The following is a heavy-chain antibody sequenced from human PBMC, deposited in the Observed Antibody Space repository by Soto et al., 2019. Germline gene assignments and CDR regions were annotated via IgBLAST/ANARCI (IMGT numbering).Heavy chain of an antibody. J-gene: IGHJ4*02. CDR3: ARSHKNFRCSSTSCYEGGYYYFDY. D-gene: IGHD2-2*01. Sequence: QITLKESGPTLVKPTQTLTLTCTFSGFSLSTSGVGVGWIRQPPGKALEWLALIYWDDDKRYSPSLKSRLTITKDTSKNQVVLTMTNMDPVDTATYYCARSHKNFRCSSTSCYEGGYYYFDYWGQGTLVTVSS. CDR2: IYWDDDK. CDR1: GFSLSTSGVG. V-gene: IGHV2-5*02.